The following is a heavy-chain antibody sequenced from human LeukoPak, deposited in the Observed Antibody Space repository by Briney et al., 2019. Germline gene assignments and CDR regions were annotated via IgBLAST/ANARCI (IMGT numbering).Heavy chain of an antibody. V-gene: IGHV3-74*01. CDR3: ATTYYDFWSGYHDAFDI. D-gene: IGHD3-3*01. CDR2: ITSDGSST. J-gene: IGHJ3*02. CDR1: GFTFSSYW. Sequence: PGRSLRLSCAASGFTFSSYWMHWVRQAPGKGLVWVSRITSDGSSTSYADSVKGRFTISRDNAKNTLYLQMNSLRAEDTAVYYCATTYYDFWSGYHDAFDIWGQGTMVTVSS.